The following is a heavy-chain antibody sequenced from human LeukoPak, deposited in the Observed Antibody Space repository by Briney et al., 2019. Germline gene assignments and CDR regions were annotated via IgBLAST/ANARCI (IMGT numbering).Heavy chain of an antibody. CDR3: AKDLESYYGSGVDY. Sequence: GGSLRLSCAASGFTFSTYGMHWVRQAPGKGLEWVTFIRCDGKNKYYVDSVKGRFTISRDNSKNTLYLQMNSLRAEDTALYYCAKDLESYYGSGVDYWGQGALVTVSS. V-gene: IGHV3-30*02. J-gene: IGHJ4*02. CDR1: GFTFSTYG. D-gene: IGHD3-10*01. CDR2: IRCDGKNK.